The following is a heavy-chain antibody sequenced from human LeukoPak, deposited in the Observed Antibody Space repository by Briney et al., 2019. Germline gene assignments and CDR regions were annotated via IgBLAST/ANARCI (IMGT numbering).Heavy chain of an antibody. Sequence: SETLSLTCTVSGGPMSSYYWSWIRQSAGKGLEWIGRMYTDGSTNYNPSLKSRVTISVDTSKNQFSLKLSSVTAADTAVYYCARDKGEMVRGVIHWYFDLWGRGTLVTVSS. J-gene: IGHJ2*01. D-gene: IGHD3-10*01. CDR2: MYTDGST. CDR3: ARDKGEMVRGVIHWYFDL. V-gene: IGHV4-4*07. CDR1: GGPMSSYY.